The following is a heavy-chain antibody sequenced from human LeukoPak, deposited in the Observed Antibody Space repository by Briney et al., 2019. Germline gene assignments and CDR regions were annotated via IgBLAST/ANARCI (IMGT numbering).Heavy chain of an antibody. CDR3: ARGDSLGGSGVDY. V-gene: IGHV3-48*03. CDR1: GFTFSSYE. Sequence: GGSLRLSCAASGFTFSSYEMNWVRQAPGKGLEWVSYISSSGGTKYYADSVKGRFTISRDNAKNSLYLQMNSLRAEDTAVYYCARGDSLGGSGVDYWGQGTLVTVSS. J-gene: IGHJ4*02. D-gene: IGHD3-10*01. CDR2: ISSSGGTK.